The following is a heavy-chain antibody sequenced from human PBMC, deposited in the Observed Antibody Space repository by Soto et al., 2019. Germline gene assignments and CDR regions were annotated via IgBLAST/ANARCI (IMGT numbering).Heavy chain of an antibody. Sequence: SETLSLTCTVSGGSISSGGYYWSWIRQHPGKGLEWIGYIYYSGSTYYNPSLKSRVTISVDTSKNQFSLKLSSVTAADTAVYYCARVDTAMAIDYWGQGXLVTVSS. J-gene: IGHJ4*02. CDR2: IYYSGST. V-gene: IGHV4-31*03. CDR1: GGSISSGGYY. D-gene: IGHD5-18*01. CDR3: ARVDTAMAIDY.